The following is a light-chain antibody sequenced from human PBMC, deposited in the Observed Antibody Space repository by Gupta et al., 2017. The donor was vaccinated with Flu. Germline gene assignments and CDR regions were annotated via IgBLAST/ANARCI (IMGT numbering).Light chain of an antibody. CDR3: QQCGNWPLT. Sequence: EIVLTQSPATLSLSPGERATLSCRASQSVSSYLAWYQQKPGQAPRLLIYDASNRATGLPARFSGSGSGTDFTLTISSLEPEDIAVYYCQQCGNWPLTFGRGTKLEMK. CDR2: DAS. V-gene: IGKV3-11*01. J-gene: IGKJ4*01. CDR1: QSVSSY.